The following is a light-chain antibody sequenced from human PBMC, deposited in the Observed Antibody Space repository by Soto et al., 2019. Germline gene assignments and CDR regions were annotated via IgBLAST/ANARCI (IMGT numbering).Light chain of an antibody. CDR1: QSISSY. V-gene: IGKV1-39*01. Sequence: DIQMTQSPSSLSASVGDRVTITCRASQSISSYLNWYQQKPGKAPKLLIYAASSLQSGVPSRFSGSGSGTEFTLTISSLQPEDFATYYCQKSYSTPWTFGQGTKVEIK. J-gene: IGKJ1*01. CDR2: AAS. CDR3: QKSYSTPWT.